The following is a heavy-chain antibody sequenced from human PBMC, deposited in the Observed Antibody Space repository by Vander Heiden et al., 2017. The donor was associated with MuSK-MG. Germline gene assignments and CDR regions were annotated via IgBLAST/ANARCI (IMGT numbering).Heavy chain of an antibody. CDR3: ARDRGAGYYYFDY. V-gene: IGHV3-66*01. CDR2: IYSGGST. Sequence: EVQLVESGGGLVQPGGSLRLPCAASGFTVSSNYMSWVRQAPGKGLEWVSVIYSGGSTYYADAVKGRFTISRDNSKNTLYLQMNSLRAEDTAVYYCARDRGAGYYYFDYWGQGTLVTVSS. J-gene: IGHJ4*02. D-gene: IGHD6-19*01. CDR1: GFTVSSNY.